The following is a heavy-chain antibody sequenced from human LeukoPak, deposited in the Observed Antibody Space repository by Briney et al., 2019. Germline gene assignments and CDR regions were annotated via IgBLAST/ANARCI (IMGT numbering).Heavy chain of an antibody. CDR3: AKDWTTVVTPKGYYFDS. CDR1: GFTFHTYA. D-gene: IGHD4-23*01. V-gene: IGHV3-23*01. Sequence: GGSLRLSCEASGFTFHTYAMSWVRQAPGKGLEWVSAVSTTGASTYYAGSVKGRFTISRDNSKNTLSLQMDSLRVEDTALYYCAKDWTTVVTPKGYYFDSWGEGTLVTVSS. CDR2: VSTTGAST. J-gene: IGHJ4*02.